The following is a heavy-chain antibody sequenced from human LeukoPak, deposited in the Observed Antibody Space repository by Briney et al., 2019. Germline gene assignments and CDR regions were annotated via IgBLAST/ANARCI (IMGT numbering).Heavy chain of an antibody. J-gene: IGHJ4*02. Sequence: PGGSLRLSCAASGFTFSSYAMSWIRQPPGKGLEWIGEINHSGSTNYNPSLKSRVTISVDTSKNQFSLKLSPVTAADTAVYYCAGMNFGELLWAFDYWGQGTLVTVSS. CDR1: GFTFSSYA. CDR3: AGMNFGELLWAFDY. CDR2: INHSGST. D-gene: IGHD3-10*01. V-gene: IGHV4-34*08.